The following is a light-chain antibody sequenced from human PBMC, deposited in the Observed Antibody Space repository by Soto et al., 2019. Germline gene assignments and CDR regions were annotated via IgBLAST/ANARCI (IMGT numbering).Light chain of an antibody. CDR3: MQGTHWPWT. V-gene: IGKV3-11*01. CDR1: QSFRGL. Sequence: EVGLSQSPVTLSFSPGERATLSCRASQSFRGLLAWYQQKPGQAPRLLISDASTRASGIPARFSGSGSGTDFTLKINRVEAEDVGVYYCMQGTHWPWTFGQGTKVDIK. J-gene: IGKJ1*01. CDR2: DAS.